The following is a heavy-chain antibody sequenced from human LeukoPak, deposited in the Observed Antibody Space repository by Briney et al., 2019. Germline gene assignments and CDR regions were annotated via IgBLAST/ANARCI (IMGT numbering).Heavy chain of an antibody. CDR2: MTTSGNTI. V-gene: IGHV3-48*02. CDR1: GFTFSNYD. D-gene: IGHD1-26*01. CDR3: ARVGGATAVTMYFEY. J-gene: IGHJ4*02. Sequence: PGGSLRLSCAASGFTFSNYDMDWVRQAPGKGLEWLSFMTTSGNTIFYAESVKDRFTISRDNAKKSLYLQMNSLRDEDTAVYYCARVGGATAVTMYFEYWGQGTLVTVSS.